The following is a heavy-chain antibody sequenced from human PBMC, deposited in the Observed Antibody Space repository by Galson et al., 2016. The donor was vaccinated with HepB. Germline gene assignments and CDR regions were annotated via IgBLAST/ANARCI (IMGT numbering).Heavy chain of an antibody. CDR2: IQPSGGST. CDR1: GYTFTSYY. V-gene: IGHV1-46*01. D-gene: IGHD3-10*01. CDR3: ARGSGTGGYFDY. Sequence: SLKVSCKASGYTFTSYYMHWVRQAPGQGLEWMGLIQPSGGSTSYAQKFQGRVTVTRDKATSTVYMELSSLGSEDTALYYCARGSGTGGYFDYWGQGTLVTVSS. J-gene: IGHJ4*02.